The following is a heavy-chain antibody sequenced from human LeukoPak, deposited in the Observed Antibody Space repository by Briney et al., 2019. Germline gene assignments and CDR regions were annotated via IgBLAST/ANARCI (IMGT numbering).Heavy chain of an antibody. CDR3: ARELHYYDSSGYYNWFDP. D-gene: IGHD3-22*01. V-gene: IGHV4-30-2*01. CDR1: GGSISSGGYS. Sequence: SETLSLTCAVSGGSISSGGYSWSWIRQPPGKGLEWIGYIYHSGSTYYNPSLKSRVTISVDRSKNQSSLKLSSVTAADTAVYYCARELHYYDSSGYYNWFDPWGQGTLVTVSS. CDR2: IYHSGST. J-gene: IGHJ5*02.